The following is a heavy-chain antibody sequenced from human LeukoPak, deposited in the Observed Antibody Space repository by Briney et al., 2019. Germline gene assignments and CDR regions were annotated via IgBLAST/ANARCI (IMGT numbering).Heavy chain of an antibody. J-gene: IGHJ4*02. D-gene: IGHD3-22*01. V-gene: IGHV3-23*01. Sequence: GGSLRLSCAASGFTFSTYAMSWVRQAPGKGLEWVSALNPSGSNTYYAGSVKGRFTISRDNSKNTLYLQMNSLRAEDTAVYFCAKGNTSGYYNFDYWGQGILVTVSS. CDR2: LNPSGSNT. CDR1: GFTFSTYA. CDR3: AKGNTSGYYNFDY.